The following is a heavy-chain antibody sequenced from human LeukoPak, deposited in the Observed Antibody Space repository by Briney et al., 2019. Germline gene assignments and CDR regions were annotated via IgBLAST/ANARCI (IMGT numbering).Heavy chain of an antibody. D-gene: IGHD5-18*01. CDR1: GYTFTNFY. CDR2: INPSRDST. CDR3: ARHGNHVGGIQLWLSLDY. J-gene: IGHJ4*02. Sequence: ASVKVSCKASGYTFTNFYIHWVRQAPGQGLEWMGIINPSRDSTSYAQKFQGRVTMTRDTSSSTVYMELSSLRSEDTAVYYCARHGNHVGGIQLWLSLDYWGQGTLVTVSS. V-gene: IGHV1-46*01.